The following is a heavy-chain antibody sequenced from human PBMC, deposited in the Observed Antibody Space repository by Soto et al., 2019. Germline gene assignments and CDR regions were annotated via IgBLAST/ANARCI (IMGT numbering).Heavy chain of an antibody. D-gene: IGHD6-19*01. J-gene: IGHJ5*02. CDR2: ISVSGGST. Sequence: PWVSLRLSCSASGFTFSTNTMTGGRQAPGKGLEWVSAISVSGGSTYYADSVKGRFTISRDNSKNTLYLQMNSLRVEDTAVYYCANESEGSGWAWGQGTLVTVSS. CDR3: ANESEGSGWA. CDR1: GFTFSTNT. V-gene: IGHV3-23*01.